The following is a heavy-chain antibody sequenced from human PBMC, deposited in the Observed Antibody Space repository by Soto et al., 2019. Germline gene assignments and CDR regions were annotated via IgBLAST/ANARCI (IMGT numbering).Heavy chain of an antibody. J-gene: IGHJ4*02. Sequence: DVQLLESGGGLVQPEGSLRLSCAASGFTFSSYAMGWVRQGPGKGLEWVAVVSIGGSTHYADSVRGRFTSSRDNSKNPLSLQMNSLTAEDTAVYFCAKRRGAGGHFDYWGQGALVTVSS. D-gene: IGHD2-15*01. CDR3: AKRRGAGGHFDY. CDR1: GFTFSSYA. CDR2: VSIGGST. V-gene: IGHV3-23*01.